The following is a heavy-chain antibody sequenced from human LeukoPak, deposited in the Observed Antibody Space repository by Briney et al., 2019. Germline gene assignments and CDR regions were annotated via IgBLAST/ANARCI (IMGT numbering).Heavy chain of an antibody. Sequence: SVKVSCKASGGTFSSCAISWVRQAPGQGLEWMGGIIPIFGTANYAQKFQGRVTITADESTSTAYMELSSLRSEDTAVYYCARDRGIAVAGGTSEYWGQGTLVTVSS. J-gene: IGHJ4*02. CDR2: IIPIFGTA. CDR1: GGTFSSCA. CDR3: ARDRGIAVAGGTSEY. V-gene: IGHV1-69*13. D-gene: IGHD6-19*01.